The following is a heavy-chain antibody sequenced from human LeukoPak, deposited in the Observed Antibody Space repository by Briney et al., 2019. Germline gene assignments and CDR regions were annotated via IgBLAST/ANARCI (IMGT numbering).Heavy chain of an antibody. CDR2: IIPIFGTA. Sequence: GASVKVSCKASGGTFSSYAISWVRQAPGQGLEWMGGIIPIFGTANYAQKFQGRVTITADESTSTAYMELSSLRSEDTAVYYCARTYDYGGNSGDDALDIWGQGTMVTVSS. J-gene: IGHJ3*02. CDR1: GGTFSSYA. D-gene: IGHD4-23*01. V-gene: IGHV1-69*13. CDR3: ARTYDYGGNSGDDALDI.